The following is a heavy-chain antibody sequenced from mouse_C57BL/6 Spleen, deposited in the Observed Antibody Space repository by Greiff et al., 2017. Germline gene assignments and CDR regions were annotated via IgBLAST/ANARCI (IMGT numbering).Heavy chain of an antibody. CDR3: ARSDYDGGYYFDY. CDR1: GFTFSDYG. CDR2: ISSGSSTI. J-gene: IGHJ2*01. Sequence: EVKVVESGGGLVKPGGSLKLSCAASGFTFSDYGMHWVRQAPEKGLEWVAYISSGSSTIYYADTVKGRFTISRDNAKNTLFLQMTSLRSEDTAMYYCARSDYDGGYYFDYWGQGTTLTVSS. V-gene: IGHV5-17*01. D-gene: IGHD2-4*01.